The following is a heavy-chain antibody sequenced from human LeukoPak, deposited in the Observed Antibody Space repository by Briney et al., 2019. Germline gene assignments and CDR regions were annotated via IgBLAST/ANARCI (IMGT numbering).Heavy chain of an antibody. D-gene: IGHD6-13*01. V-gene: IGHV3-43*01. CDR1: GFTFDQYP. Sequence: PGGSLRLSCAASGFTFDQYPMHWFRQVQGKGLEWVSVISWDGVSTYYAHSVKGRCTISRDSSKNSLYLQMNSLRTEDTALYYCAKARVIYSTQSATDYWGQGTLVTVSS. CDR2: ISWDGVST. CDR3: AKARVIYSTQSATDY. J-gene: IGHJ4*02.